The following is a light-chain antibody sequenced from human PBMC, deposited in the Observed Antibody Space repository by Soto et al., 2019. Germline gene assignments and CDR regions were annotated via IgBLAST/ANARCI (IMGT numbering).Light chain of an antibody. CDR3: QQRSNWPT. V-gene: IGKV3-11*01. CDR1: QSVSSY. Sequence: EIVLTQSPATLSLSPGERATLSCRASQSVSSYLAWYQQKPGQAPRLLIYDASNRATGIPARFSGSGSGTDFTLTISSLEPEDFAFYCCQQRSNWPTFGQGTRLEIK. J-gene: IGKJ5*01. CDR2: DAS.